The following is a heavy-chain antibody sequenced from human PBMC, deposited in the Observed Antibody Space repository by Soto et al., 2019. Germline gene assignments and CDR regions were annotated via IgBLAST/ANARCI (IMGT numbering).Heavy chain of an antibody. CDR1: GFAFNSYG. CDR3: ARTWIRFGPNDY. J-gene: IGHJ4*02. CDR2: ISGGSGNI. D-gene: IGHD3-16*01. Sequence: PGGSLRLSCEAAGFAFNSYGINWVRQAPGKGLEWVSFISGGSGNIYYGDSVRGRFTISRDNAKKSVYLQMNSLRVEDTAIYYCARTWIRFGPNDYWGQGAPVTVSS. V-gene: IGHV3-21*01.